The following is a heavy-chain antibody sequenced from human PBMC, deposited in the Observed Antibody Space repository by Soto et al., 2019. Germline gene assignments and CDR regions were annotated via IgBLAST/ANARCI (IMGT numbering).Heavy chain of an antibody. J-gene: IGHJ4*02. D-gene: IGHD4-17*01. CDR2: ISYDGNNK. Sequence: QVQLVESGGGVVPPGRSLRLSCAASGFIFQSFAMHWVRQAPGKGLEWVAVISYDGNNKYYAQSVKGRFTISRDNSNNTLYLQMNSLRLDDTALYYCARPVTTIHTDSGYWGLGALVTVSS. V-gene: IGHV3-30-3*01. CDR1: GFIFQSFA. CDR3: ARPVTTIHTDSGY.